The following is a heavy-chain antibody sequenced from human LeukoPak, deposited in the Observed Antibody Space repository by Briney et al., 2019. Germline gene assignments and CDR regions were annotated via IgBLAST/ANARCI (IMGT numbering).Heavy chain of an antibody. J-gene: IGHJ3*01. V-gene: IGHV3-30*03. CDR1: GFTFSSYG. CDR3: ARDLGGPGSWGTYAFDV. D-gene: IGHD3-16*01. CDR2: ISYDGSNK. Sequence: GGSLRLSCAASGFTFSSYGLHWVRQAPGKGLEWVAVISYDGSNKYYADSVKGRFTISRDNSKNTLYLQMNSLRAEDTAVYYCARDLGGPGSWGTYAFDVWGQGTMVTVSS.